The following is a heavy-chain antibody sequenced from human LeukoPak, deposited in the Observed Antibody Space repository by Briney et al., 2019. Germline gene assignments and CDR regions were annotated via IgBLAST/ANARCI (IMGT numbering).Heavy chain of an antibody. Sequence: GGSLRPSCAASGFSVSNAWMSWVRQAPGKGLQWVGRIKTIGTTDYAAPVKGRFTVSRDDSKNMVYLQMSSLKIEDTAVYYCATDVPTLGSGEFDYWGQGTLVTVSS. D-gene: IGHD3-10*01. CDR2: IKTIGTT. CDR3: ATDVPTLGSGEFDY. J-gene: IGHJ4*02. CDR1: GFSVSNAW. V-gene: IGHV3-15*01.